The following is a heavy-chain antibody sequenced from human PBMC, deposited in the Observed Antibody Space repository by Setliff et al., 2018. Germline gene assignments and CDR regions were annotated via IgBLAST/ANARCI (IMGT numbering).Heavy chain of an antibody. CDR1: GGSISSYY. Sequence: PSETLSLTCTVSGGSISSYYWAWIRQPPGKGLEWIGRLHYRGTTYSNASLASRLTISVDTAKNQFSLKLTSVTAADTAVYYCARTGTYRYFDYWGQGTRVTVSS. J-gene: IGHJ4*02. D-gene: IGHD1-1*01. CDR2: LHYRGTT. V-gene: IGHV4-39*01. CDR3: ARTGTYRYFDY.